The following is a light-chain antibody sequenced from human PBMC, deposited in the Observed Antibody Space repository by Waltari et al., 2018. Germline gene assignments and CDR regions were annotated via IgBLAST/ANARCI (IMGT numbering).Light chain of an antibody. CDR1: SSDVGYSDS. J-gene: IGLJ1*01. CDR3: CAFAVGDTYV. Sequence: QSALSQPASVSASFGQSITISCTGTSSDVGYSDSVSWYQHHPGKAPKFIIYDGSKRPSGVPTRFSGSKYGKRASLTISGLQPDDEAVYYCCAFAVGDTYVFGSGTNVTV. V-gene: IGLV2-23*01. CDR2: DGS.